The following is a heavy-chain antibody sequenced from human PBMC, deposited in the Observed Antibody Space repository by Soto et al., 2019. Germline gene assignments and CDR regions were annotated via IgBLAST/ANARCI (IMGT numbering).Heavy chain of an antibody. J-gene: IGHJ4*02. Sequence: QVQLVESGGGVAQPGTSLTLSCAASGFTFSAYGMHWVRQAPGKGLAWVAVVSSDGHRKLYAGSVRGRFTISRDNSKNTLHLQMNSLSSDDTAVYYCAKVSVGYVDPNLGLAEAYWGQGARVTVSS. D-gene: IGHD2-2*01. CDR3: AKVSVGYVDPNLGLAEAY. V-gene: IGHV3-30*18. CDR1: GFTFSAYG. CDR2: VSSDGHRK.